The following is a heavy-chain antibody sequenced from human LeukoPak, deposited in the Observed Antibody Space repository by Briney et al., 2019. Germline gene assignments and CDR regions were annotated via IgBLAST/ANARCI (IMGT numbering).Heavy chain of an antibody. V-gene: IGHV3-21*01. CDR2: ISSSSSYI. CDR3: ANSRTARKDFDY. D-gene: IGHD2-15*01. Sequence: PGGSLRLSCAASGFTFSSYSMNWVRQAPGKGLEWVSSISSSSSYIYYADSVKGRFTTSRDNAKNSLYLQMNSLRAEDTAVYYCANSRTARKDFDYWGQGTLVTVSS. CDR1: GFTFSSYS. J-gene: IGHJ4*02.